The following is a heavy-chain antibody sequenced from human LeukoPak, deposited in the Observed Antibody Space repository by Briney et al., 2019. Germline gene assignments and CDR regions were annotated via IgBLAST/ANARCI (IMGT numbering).Heavy chain of an antibody. CDR1: GYTFTSYY. V-gene: IGHV1-2*02. J-gene: IGHJ5*02. D-gene: IGHD3-22*01. CDR2: INPNSGGT. CDR3: ARAGAHYYDSSGYYNLYNWFDP. Sequence: ASVKVSCKASGYTFTSYYMHWVRQAPGQGVEWMGWINPNSGGTNYAQKFQGRVTMTRDTPISTAYMELSRLRSDDTAVYYCARAGAHYYDSSGYYNLYNWFDPWGQGTLVTVSS.